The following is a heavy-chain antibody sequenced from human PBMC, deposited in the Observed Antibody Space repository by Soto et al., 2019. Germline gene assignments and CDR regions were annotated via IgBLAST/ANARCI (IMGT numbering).Heavy chain of an antibody. CDR3: ARYHSSGWHDDAFDI. CDR2: ISAYNGNT. D-gene: IGHD6-19*01. V-gene: IGHV1-18*01. Sequence: QVQLVQSGAEVKKPGASVKVSCKASGYTFTSYGISWVRQAPGQGLEWMGWISAYNGNTNYAQKLQGRVTMTTDTSXXTAYMELRSLRSDDTAVYYCARYHSSGWHDDAFDIWGQGTMVTVSS. CDR1: GYTFTSYG. J-gene: IGHJ3*02.